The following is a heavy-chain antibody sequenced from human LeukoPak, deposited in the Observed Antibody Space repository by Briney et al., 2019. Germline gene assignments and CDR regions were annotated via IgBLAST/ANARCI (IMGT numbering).Heavy chain of an antibody. V-gene: IGHV4-59*08. CDR3: ARSVSTFDP. Sequence: SETLSLTCTVSGGSISSYYWSWIRQTPGKGLDWIGYIYYSGSANYNPSLKSRVTISVDTSKNQFSLKLSSVTAADTAVYYCARSVSTFDPWGQGTLVTVSS. J-gene: IGHJ5*02. CDR2: IYYSGSA. CDR1: GGSISSYY.